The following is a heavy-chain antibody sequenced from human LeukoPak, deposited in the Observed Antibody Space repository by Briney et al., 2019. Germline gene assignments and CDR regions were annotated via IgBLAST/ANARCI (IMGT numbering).Heavy chain of an antibody. Sequence: ASVKVSCKTSGGTFSSYAISWVRQAPGQGLEWMGGIIPIFGTANYAQKFQGRVTITADKSTSTAYMELSSLRSEDTAVYYCARDLDYGDYPQLDYWGQGTLVTVSS. J-gene: IGHJ4*02. V-gene: IGHV1-69*06. CDR3: ARDLDYGDYPQLDY. CDR1: GGTFSSYA. D-gene: IGHD4-17*01. CDR2: IIPIFGTA.